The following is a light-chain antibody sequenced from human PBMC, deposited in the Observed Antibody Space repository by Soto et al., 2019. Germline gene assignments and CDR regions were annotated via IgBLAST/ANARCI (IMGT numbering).Light chain of an antibody. Sequence: EIVLTQSPGTLSLSPGERATLSCRASQSVSSSYLAWYQQKPGQAPRLLIYGASSRATGIPDRFSGSGSGTDFTLTISRLDPEDFAVYYCQRYGSSLYTFGQGTKLEIK. CDR3: QRYGSSLYT. J-gene: IGKJ2*01. V-gene: IGKV3-20*01. CDR2: GAS. CDR1: QSVSSSY.